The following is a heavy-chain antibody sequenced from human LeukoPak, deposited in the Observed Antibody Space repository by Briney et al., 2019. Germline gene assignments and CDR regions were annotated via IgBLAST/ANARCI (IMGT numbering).Heavy chain of an antibody. CDR3: TRSPDRDYSQTGSGRYVT. CDR1: GFTFSGYS. D-gene: IGHD6-19*01. Sequence: GGSLRLSCVASGFTFSGYSMNWIRQAPGRGLEGVSSLSSDSGYIYYADSVRGRFTASRDNAANSLNLHMTSLRADDTAVYFCTRSPDRDYSQTGSGRYVTWGQGTLVSVSS. J-gene: IGHJ5*02. CDR2: LSSDSGYI. V-gene: IGHV3-21*06.